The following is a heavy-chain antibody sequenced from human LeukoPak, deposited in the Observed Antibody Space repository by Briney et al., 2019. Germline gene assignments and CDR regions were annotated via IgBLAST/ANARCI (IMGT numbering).Heavy chain of an antibody. CDR3: ARSLSSSWWRGPFDY. V-gene: IGHV4-4*07. CDR2: IYTSGST. D-gene: IGHD6-13*01. Sequence: PSETLSLTCTVPGGSISSYYWSWIRQPAGKGLEWIGRIYTSGSTNYNPSLKSRVTMSVDTSKNQFSLKLSSVTAADTAVYYCARSLSSSWWRGPFDYWGQGTLVTVSS. J-gene: IGHJ4*02. CDR1: GGSISSYY.